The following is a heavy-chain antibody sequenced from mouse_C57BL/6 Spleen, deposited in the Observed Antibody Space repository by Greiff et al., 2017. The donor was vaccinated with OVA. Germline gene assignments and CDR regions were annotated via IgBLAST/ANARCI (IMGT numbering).Heavy chain of an antibody. Sequence: VQRVESGPGLVAPSQSLSITCTVSGFSLTSYAISWVRQPPGKGLEWLGVIWTGGGTNYNSALKSRLSISKDNSKSQVFLKMKSLQTDDTASYYCARVNYYGISYVYFDYWGQGTTLTVSS. CDR3: ARVNYYGISYVYFDY. V-gene: IGHV2-9-1*01. CDR1: GFSLTSYA. CDR2: IWTGGGT. J-gene: IGHJ2*01. D-gene: IGHD1-1*01.